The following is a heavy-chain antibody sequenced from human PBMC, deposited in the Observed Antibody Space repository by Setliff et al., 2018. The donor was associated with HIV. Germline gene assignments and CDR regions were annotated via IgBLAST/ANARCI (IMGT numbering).Heavy chain of an antibody. CDR2: IGVAGDT. CDR3: AREVHGSGTKAFDI. CDR1: GFTFSEYE. J-gene: IGHJ3*02. Sequence: GGSLRLSCAASGFTFSEYEMHWVRQGARTGLEWVSAIGVAGDTFYGGSVKGRFTTSRENAKDSFYLQMNSLGAGDTAVCYCAREVHGSGTKAFDIWGQGTTVTVSS. D-gene: IGHD3-10*01. V-gene: IGHV3-13*01.